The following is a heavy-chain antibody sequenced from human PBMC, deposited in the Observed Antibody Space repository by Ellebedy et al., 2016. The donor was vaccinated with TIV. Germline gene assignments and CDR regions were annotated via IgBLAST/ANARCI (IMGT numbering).Heavy chain of an antibody. CDR2: INSDGTIT. CDR1: GFTFSAYR. V-gene: IGHV3-74*01. D-gene: IGHD3-3*01. Sequence: GESLKISXAAPGFTFSAYRMHWVRQAPGKGLVWVSHINSDGTITNYADSVKGRFTISRDNTKNTLYLQMNSLRAEDTAVYYCAKDRGGSGPWGQGTLVTVSS. J-gene: IGHJ5*02. CDR3: AKDRGGSGP.